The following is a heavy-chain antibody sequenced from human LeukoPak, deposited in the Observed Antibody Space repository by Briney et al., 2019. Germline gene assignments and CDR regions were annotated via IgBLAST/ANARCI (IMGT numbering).Heavy chain of an antibody. CDR3: AKLAADYYYDSSGYFNYFDY. V-gene: IGHV3-23*01. CDR2: ISGSGGST. CDR1: GFTFSSYA. Sequence: GGSLRLSCAASGFTFSSYAMHWVRQAPGKGLEWVSAISGSGGSTYYADSVKGRFTISRDNSKNTLYLQMNSLRAEDTAVYYCAKLAADYYYDSSGYFNYFDYWGQGTLVTVSS. J-gene: IGHJ4*02. D-gene: IGHD3-22*01.